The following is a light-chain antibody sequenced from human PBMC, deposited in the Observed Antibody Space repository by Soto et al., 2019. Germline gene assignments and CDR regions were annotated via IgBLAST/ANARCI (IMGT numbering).Light chain of an antibody. CDR3: CSYAGSNNLV. J-gene: IGLJ2*01. V-gene: IGLV2-8*01. Sequence: QSALTQPPSASGSPGQSVTISCTGTSSDVGGYNYVSWYQQHPGKAPNLMIYEVSKRPSGVPDRFSGSKSGTTASLTVSGLDAEDDDYYYCCSYAGSNNLVFGGGTKLTVL. CDR2: EVS. CDR1: SSDVGGYNY.